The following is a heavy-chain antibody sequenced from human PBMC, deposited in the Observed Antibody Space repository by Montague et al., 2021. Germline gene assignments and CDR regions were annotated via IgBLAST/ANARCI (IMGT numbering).Heavy chain of an antibody. CDR1: GFPFSRYW. J-gene: IGHJ4*02. D-gene: IGHD3-22*01. V-gene: IGHV3-74*01. CDR3: VRDQVGYYDSPGDDFDY. Sequence: SLRLSWAASGFPFSRYWMHWVRQVPGKGLVWVSRIKPDGSFISYADSVKGRFIISRDNAKNTLSLQMNSLRADVTAVYYCVRDQVGYYDSPGDDFDYRGQGTLITVSS. CDR2: IKPDGSFI.